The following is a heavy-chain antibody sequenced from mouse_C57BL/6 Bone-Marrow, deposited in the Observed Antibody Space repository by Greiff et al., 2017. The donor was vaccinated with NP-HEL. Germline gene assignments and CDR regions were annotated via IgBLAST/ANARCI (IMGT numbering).Heavy chain of an antibody. CDR2: INPNNGGT. Sequence: EVQLQQSGPELVKPGASVKISCKASGYTFTDYYMNWVKQSHGKSLEWIGDINPNNGGTSYNQKFKGKATLTVDKSSSTAYMELRSLTSEDSAVYYCARRGGGNWDDYWGQGTTLTVSS. V-gene: IGHV1-26*01. J-gene: IGHJ2*01. CDR1: GYTFTDYY. CDR3: ARRGGGNWDDY. D-gene: IGHD4-1*01.